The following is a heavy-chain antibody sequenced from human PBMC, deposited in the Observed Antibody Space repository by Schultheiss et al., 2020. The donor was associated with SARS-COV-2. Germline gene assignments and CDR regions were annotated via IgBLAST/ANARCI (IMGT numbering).Heavy chain of an antibody. J-gene: IGHJ6*02. Sequence: GGSLRLSCTASGFTFGDYAMSWVRQAPGKGLEWVAVISYDGSNKYYADSVKGRFTISRDNSKNTLYLQMNSLRAEDTAVYYCARALGGYGMDVWGQGTTVTVSS. D-gene: IGHD3-16*01. CDR1: GFTFGDYA. V-gene: IGHV3-30*04. CDR3: ARALGGYGMDV. CDR2: ISYDGSNK.